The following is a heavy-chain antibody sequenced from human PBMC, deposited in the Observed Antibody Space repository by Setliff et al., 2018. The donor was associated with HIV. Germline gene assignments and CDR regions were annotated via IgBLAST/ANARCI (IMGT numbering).Heavy chain of an antibody. CDR1: GYTFTSYG. V-gene: IGHV1-18*01. D-gene: IGHD1-26*01. CDR2: ISAYNGNT. J-gene: IGHJ4*02. CDR3: ARGPAWVGGSYHFDH. Sequence: ASVKVSCKASGYTFTSYGISWVRQAPGQGLEWMGWISAYNGNTNSAQKVQGRVTMTTDTSTSTAYMELRSLRSDDTAVYYCARGPAWVGGSYHFDHWGLGTLVTVSS.